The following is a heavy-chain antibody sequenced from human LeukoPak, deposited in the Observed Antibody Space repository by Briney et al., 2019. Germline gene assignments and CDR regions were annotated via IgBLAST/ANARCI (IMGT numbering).Heavy chain of an antibody. D-gene: IGHD6-13*01. V-gene: IGHV3-7*01. CDR1: GFTFSSYW. CDR2: IKQDGSEK. J-gene: IGHJ4*02. CDR3: ARGYSSSWYPGGY. Sequence: QSGGSLRLSRAASGFTFSSYWMGWVRQAPGKGLEWVANIKQDGSEKYYVDSVKGRFTISRDNAKNSLYLQMNSLRAEDTAVYCCARGYSSSWYPGGYWGQGTLVTVSS.